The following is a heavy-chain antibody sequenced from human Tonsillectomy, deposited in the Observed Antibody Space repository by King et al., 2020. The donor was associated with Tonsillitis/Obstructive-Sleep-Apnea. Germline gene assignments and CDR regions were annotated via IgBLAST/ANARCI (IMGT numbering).Heavy chain of an antibody. V-gene: IGHV3-13*04. D-gene: IGHD6-13*01. CDR2: IGTAGDT. J-gene: IGHJ6*03. CDR3: ARGRWPYYMDV. CDR1: GFTFSSYD. Sequence: VQLVESGGGLVQPGGSLRLSCAASGFTFSSYDMHWVRQATGKGLEWVSTIGTAGDTYYPGSVKGRFTISRANAKNSLYLQMNSLRAGDTAVYYCARGRWPYYMDVWGKGTTVTVSS.